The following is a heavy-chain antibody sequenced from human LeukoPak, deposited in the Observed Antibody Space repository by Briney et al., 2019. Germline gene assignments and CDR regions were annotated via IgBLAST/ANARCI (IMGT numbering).Heavy chain of an antibody. CDR1: GYTFTSYG. J-gene: IGHJ5*02. D-gene: IGHD6-13*01. Sequence: ASVKVSCKASGYTFTSYGISWVRQAPGQGLEWMGWISAYNGNTNYAQKLQGRVTMTTDTSTSTAYMELRSLRSDDTAVYYCARVEYSSSWYGPNNWFDPWGQGTLDTVSS. V-gene: IGHV1-18*01. CDR3: ARVEYSSSWYGPNNWFDP. CDR2: ISAYNGNT.